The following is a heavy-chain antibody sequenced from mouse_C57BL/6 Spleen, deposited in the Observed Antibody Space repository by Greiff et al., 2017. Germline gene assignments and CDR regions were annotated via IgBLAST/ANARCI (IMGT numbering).Heavy chain of an antibody. CDR1: GFTFSSYT. J-gene: IGHJ4*01. Sequence: EVMLVESGGGLVKPGGSLKLSCAASGFTFSSYTMSWVRQTPEKRLEWVATISGGGGNTYYPDSVKGRFTISRDNAKTTLYLQMSSLRSEDTALYYCARHYYSNYYYYAMDYWGQGTSVTVSS. D-gene: IGHD2-5*01. CDR2: ISGGGGNT. V-gene: IGHV5-9*01. CDR3: ARHYYSNYYYYAMDY.